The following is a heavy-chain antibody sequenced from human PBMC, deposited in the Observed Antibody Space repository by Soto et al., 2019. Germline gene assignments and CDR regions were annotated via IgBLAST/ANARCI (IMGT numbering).Heavy chain of an antibody. CDR1: GYTFTGYY. CDR3: GKAVDITVRGVPPSDF. V-gene: IGHV1-2*02. CDR2: INAGNGDT. J-gene: IGHJ4*02. D-gene: IGHD3-10*01. Sequence: GASVKVSCKASGYTFTGYYMHWVRQAPGQGLEWMGWINAGNGDTNYAQKFQGRVTITRDTSISTAYMELSSLRPEDTAVYYCGKAVDITVRGVPPSDFWGQGTLVTVSS.